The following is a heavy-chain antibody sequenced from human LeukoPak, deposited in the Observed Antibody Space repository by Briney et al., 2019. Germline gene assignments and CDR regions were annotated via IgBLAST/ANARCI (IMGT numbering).Heavy chain of an antibody. J-gene: IGHJ5*02. CDR3: ATALGTTVTPTSAWFDP. CDR2: INPNSGGT. Sequence: ASVKVSCKASGYTFTGYYMHWVRQAPGQGLEWMGWINPNSGGTNYAQKFQGRVTMTSDTSISTAYMELSRLRSDDTAVYYCATALGTTVTPTSAWFDPWGQGTLVTVSS. V-gene: IGHV1-2*02. CDR1: GYTFTGYY. D-gene: IGHD4-17*01.